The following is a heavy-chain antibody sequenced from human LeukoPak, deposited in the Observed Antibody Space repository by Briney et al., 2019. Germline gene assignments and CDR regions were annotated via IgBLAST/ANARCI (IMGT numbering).Heavy chain of an antibody. CDR2: IYPGDSDT. CDR3: ARQTWVTTYSPDY. Sequence: KLGESLKISCKGSGYSFTSYWIGWVRQMPGKGLEWMGIIYPGDSDTRYSPSFRGQVTISADKSISTAYLQWSSLKASDTAMYYCARQTWVTTYSPDYWGQGTLVTVSS. J-gene: IGHJ4*02. CDR1: GYSFTSYW. D-gene: IGHD4-11*01. V-gene: IGHV5-51*01.